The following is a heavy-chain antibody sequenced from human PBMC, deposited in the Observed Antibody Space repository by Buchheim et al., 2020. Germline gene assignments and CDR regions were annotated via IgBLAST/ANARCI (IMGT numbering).Heavy chain of an antibody. D-gene: IGHD1-14*01. Sequence: EVQLVESGGGLVQPGGSLRLSCAASGFTFSSYWMSWVRQAPGKGLEWVANIKQDGSEKYYVDSVKGRFTISRDNAKNSLYLQMNSLRDEDTAVYYCARVKSDPPEKIGFDYWGQGTL. CDR2: IKQDGSEK. J-gene: IGHJ4*02. CDR3: ARVKSDPPEKIGFDY. V-gene: IGHV3-7*01. CDR1: GFTFSSYW.